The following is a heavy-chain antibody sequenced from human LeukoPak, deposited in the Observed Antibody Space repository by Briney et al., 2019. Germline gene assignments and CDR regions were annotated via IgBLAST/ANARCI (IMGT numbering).Heavy chain of an antibody. CDR3: ARVPPGSFDY. CDR2: ISAYNGNT. D-gene: IGHD1-14*01. Sequence: AAVKVSCKASGYTFTSYGISWVRQAPGQGGEWMGWISAYNGNTNYAQKLQGRVTMTTDTSTSTAYMELRRLRSDDTAVYYCARVPPGSFDYWGQGTLVTVSS. V-gene: IGHV1-18*01. J-gene: IGHJ4*02. CDR1: GYTFTSYG.